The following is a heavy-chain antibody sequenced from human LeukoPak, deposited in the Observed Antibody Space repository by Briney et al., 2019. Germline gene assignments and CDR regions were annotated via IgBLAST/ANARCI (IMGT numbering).Heavy chain of an antibody. Sequence: SETLSLTCAVYGGSFSGYYWSWIRQPPGKGLEWIGEINHSGSTNYNPSLKSRVTISVDTSKNQFSLKLSSVTAADTAVYYCARGGGNTSTENPPYYYYMDVWGKGTTVTVSS. CDR2: INHSGST. D-gene: IGHD1/OR15-1a*01. V-gene: IGHV4-34*01. CDR3: ARGGGNTSTENPPYYYYMDV. J-gene: IGHJ6*03. CDR1: GGSFSGYY.